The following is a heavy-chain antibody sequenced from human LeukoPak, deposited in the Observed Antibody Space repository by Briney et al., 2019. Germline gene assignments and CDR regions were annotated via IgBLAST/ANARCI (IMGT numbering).Heavy chain of an antibody. CDR1: GFPFSSYW. V-gene: IGHV3-7*04. Sequence: GGSLRLSCAASGFPFSSYWMAWVRQAPGKGLEWVATVTLDGSDSYYVDSVKGRFTVSRDNAKNSLYLQMNSLRVEDTAVFYCTTENWYVFENWGQGSLVTVSS. D-gene: IGHD1-1*01. J-gene: IGHJ4*02. CDR2: VTLDGSDS. CDR3: TTENWYVFEN.